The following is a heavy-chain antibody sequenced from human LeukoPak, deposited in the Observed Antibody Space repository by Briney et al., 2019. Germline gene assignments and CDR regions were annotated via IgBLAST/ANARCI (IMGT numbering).Heavy chain of an antibody. J-gene: IGHJ4*02. CDR2: INHSGST. CDR3: ARAYGYGYFDY. Sequence: SETLSLTCAVYGGSFSGYYWSWIRQPPGKGLEWIGEINHSGSTNYNPSLKSRVTISVDTSKNQFSLKLSSVTAADTAVYYCARAYGYGYFDYWGQGTLVTVSS. CDR1: GGSFSGYY. V-gene: IGHV4-34*01. D-gene: IGHD5-12*01.